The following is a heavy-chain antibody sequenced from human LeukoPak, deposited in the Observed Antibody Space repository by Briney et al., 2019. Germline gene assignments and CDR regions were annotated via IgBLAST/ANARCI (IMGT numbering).Heavy chain of an antibody. J-gene: IGHJ3*02. CDR3: AREDTRLLWFGEPTGDAFDI. D-gene: IGHD3-10*01. CDR1: GYTFTGYY. Sequence: GASVKVSCKASGYTFTGYYMHWVRQAPGQGLECMGWINPNSGGTNYAQKFQGRVTMTRDTSISTAYMELSRLRSDDTAVYYCAREDTRLLWFGEPTGDAFDIWGQGTMVTVSS. V-gene: IGHV1-2*02. CDR2: INPNSGGT.